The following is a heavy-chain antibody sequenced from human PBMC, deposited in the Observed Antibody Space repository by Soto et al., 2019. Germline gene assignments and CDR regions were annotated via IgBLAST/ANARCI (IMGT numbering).Heavy chain of an antibody. D-gene: IGHD2-2*01. CDR1: GGTFSSYA. Sequence: QVQLVQSGAEVKKPGSSVKVSCKASGGTFSSYAISWVRQAPGQGLEWMGGISPIFGTANYAQKFQGRVTITADKSRSTAYMELSSLRSEDTAVYYCVSGGGYQLLYYFDYWGQGTLVTVSS. V-gene: IGHV1-69*06. CDR3: VSGGGYQLLYYFDY. J-gene: IGHJ4*02. CDR2: ISPIFGTA.